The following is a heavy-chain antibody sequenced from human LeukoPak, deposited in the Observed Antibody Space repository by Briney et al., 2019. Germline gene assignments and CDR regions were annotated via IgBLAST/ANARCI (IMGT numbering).Heavy chain of an antibody. J-gene: IGHJ4*02. CDR3: AKFGPDWAAAGAVDY. D-gene: IGHD6-13*01. CDR2: IDRGVGST. V-gene: IGHV3-23*01. CDR1: GFTFSKYD. Sequence: GGSLRLSCAASGFTFSKYDLSWVRQAPGKGLECVSAIDRGVGSTYYADSVKGRFTISRDNSKNTLYLQMNNLRVDDTAVYYCAKFGPDWAAAGAVDYWGQGTLVTVSS.